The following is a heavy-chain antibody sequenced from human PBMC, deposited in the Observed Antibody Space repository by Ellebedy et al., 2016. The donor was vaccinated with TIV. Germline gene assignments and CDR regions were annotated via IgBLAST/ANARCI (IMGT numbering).Heavy chain of an antibody. CDR2: INPSGDST. CDR3: ARFRGYDMDV. CDR1: GDTFTTSY. Sequence: AASVKVSCKASGDTFTTSYMQWVRQAPGQGLEWMGIINPSGDSTSYAQKFQGRVTMTRDTSTSTVYMELNSLRSEDRAVYYCARFRGYDMDVWGQGTTVTVSS. V-gene: IGHV1-46*01. J-gene: IGHJ6*02.